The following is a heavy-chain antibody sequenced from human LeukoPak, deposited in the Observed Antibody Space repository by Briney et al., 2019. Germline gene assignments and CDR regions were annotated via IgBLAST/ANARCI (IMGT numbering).Heavy chain of an antibody. CDR2: ISSNGGST. Sequence: PGGSLELSSSASGFTLSRYAMHWVRQAPGKGLEYVSSISSNGGSTYYADSVKGRFTISRDNSKNTLYLQMSSLRAEDTAVYYCVKDGYGSGSYYFFDFWGQGTLVTVSS. J-gene: IGHJ4*02. CDR3: VKDGYGSGSYYFFDF. CDR1: GFTLSRYA. D-gene: IGHD3-10*01. V-gene: IGHV3-64D*06.